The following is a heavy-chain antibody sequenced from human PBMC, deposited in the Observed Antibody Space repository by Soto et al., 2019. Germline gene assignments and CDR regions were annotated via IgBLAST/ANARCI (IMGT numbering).Heavy chain of an antibody. Sequence: QVQLQESGPGLVKPSETLSLTCAVSGDSISSYYCMWIRQPPGKGLESIGYLYYGRSANYNPSLKSRVTLSGDTSTNQCTLTLSSMTAAETAVYYCALRSMAVVPEYWGQGTLVTVSS. CDR3: ALRSMAVVPEY. D-gene: IGHD3-22*01. J-gene: IGHJ4*02. V-gene: IGHV4-59*01. CDR2: LYYGRSA. CDR1: GDSISSYY.